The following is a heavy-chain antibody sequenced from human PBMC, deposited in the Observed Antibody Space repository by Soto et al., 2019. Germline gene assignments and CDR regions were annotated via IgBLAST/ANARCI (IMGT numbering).Heavy chain of an antibody. V-gene: IGHV1-8*01. CDR2: MNPNSGNT. CDR1: GYTFTSYD. CDR3: ARELTMIVDN. D-gene: IGHD3-22*01. Sequence: QVQLVQSGAEVKKPGASVKVSCKASGYTFTSYDVNWVRQATGQGLEWMGWMNPNSGNTGYAQKFQGRVTMTRNTSISTAYMELSGLRSEGTAVYDGARELTMIVDNWGQGTLVAVSS. J-gene: IGHJ4*02.